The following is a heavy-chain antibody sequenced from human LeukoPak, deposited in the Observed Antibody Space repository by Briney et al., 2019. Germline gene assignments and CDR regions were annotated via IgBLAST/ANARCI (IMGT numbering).Heavy chain of an antibody. V-gene: IGHV3-20*04. Sequence: RPGGSLRLSCAASGFTFDDYGMSWVRHAAGKGLEWVSGFNWNGGSTRYADSVKGRFTISRDNAKNSLYLQMNSLRAEDTALYYCARGDYGNYHYFDYWGQGALVTVSS. CDR3: ARGDYGNYHYFDY. D-gene: IGHD4-11*01. CDR1: GFTFDDYG. J-gene: IGHJ4*02. CDR2: FNWNGGST.